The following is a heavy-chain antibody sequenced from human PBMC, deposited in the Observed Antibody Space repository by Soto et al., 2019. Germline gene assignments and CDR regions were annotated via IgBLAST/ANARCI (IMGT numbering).Heavy chain of an antibody. D-gene: IGHD6-13*01. Sequence: QPQLVQSVPEVKRPGASVKVSCQASGYTFPSYGIIGARQTPGQGLERVGCISADSGETDYAQTFCGRLTLTTDASTTTAYMELRSLRPDDTAVYYCARGYSSTWAKSWFDPWGQGTLVSVSS. J-gene: IGHJ5*02. CDR1: GYTFPSYG. CDR2: ISADSGET. CDR3: ARGYSSTWAKSWFDP. V-gene: IGHV1-18*04.